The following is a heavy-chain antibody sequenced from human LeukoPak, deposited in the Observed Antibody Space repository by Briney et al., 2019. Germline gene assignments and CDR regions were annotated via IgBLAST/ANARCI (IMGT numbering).Heavy chain of an antibody. J-gene: IGHJ4*02. Sequence: GGSLRLSCGASGFTFSSYAMSWVRQAPGKGLEWVSVISGGGGGIGHADSVKGRFTVSRDNSKNTLYLQMNSLRADDTAVYYCARSDWGLDYWGQGTLVTVSS. CDR2: ISGGGGGI. CDR3: ARSDWGLDY. D-gene: IGHD7-27*01. V-gene: IGHV3-23*01. CDR1: GFTFSSYA.